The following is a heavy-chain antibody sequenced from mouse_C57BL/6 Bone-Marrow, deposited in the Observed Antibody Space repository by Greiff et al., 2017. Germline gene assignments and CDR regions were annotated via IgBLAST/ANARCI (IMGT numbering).Heavy chain of an antibody. Sequence: VQLQQSGAELVRPGASVTLSCKASGYTFTDYEMHWVKQTPVHGLEWIGAIDPETGGTAYNQKFKGKAILTADKSSSTAYMELRRLTSEDSAVYYCTRSPYGNFYFDYWGQGTTLTVSS. CDR3: TRSPYGNFYFDY. J-gene: IGHJ2*01. D-gene: IGHD2-1*01. V-gene: IGHV1-15*01. CDR2: IDPETGGT. CDR1: GYTFTDYE.